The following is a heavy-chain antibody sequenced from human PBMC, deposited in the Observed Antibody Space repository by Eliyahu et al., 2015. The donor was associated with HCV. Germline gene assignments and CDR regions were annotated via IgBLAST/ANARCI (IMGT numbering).Heavy chain of an antibody. J-gene: IGHJ3*02. V-gene: IGHV3-15*07. Sequence: EVRLVESGGGLVKPGGSLRLSCVASGXPFSXAWMNWVRQAPGKXLGWVGRXKTRSDGGAMAYNELVKDRFSISRDDEKKIXYLYMDSLKPEDTAMYHCTTDSPGFCSTTTCRDAFDIWGPGTMVTVSS. CDR3: TTDSPGFCSTTTCRDAFDI. D-gene: IGHD2-2*01. CDR2: XKTRSDGGAM. CDR1: GXPFSXAW.